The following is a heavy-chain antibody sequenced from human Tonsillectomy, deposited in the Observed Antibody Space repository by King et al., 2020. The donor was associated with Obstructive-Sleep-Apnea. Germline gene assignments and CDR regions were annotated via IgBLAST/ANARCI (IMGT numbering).Heavy chain of an antibody. J-gene: IGHJ4*02. CDR3: ARGYCGGASCSNFDY. D-gene: IGHD2-15*01. Sequence: VQLVESGSELKKPGASVKVSCTASGYTFTSYAMNWVRQAPGHGLEWMGWINTNTGNPTYAQDFTRRVVFSLDTSVSTAYLQISGLKTEDTAVYYCARGYCGGASCSNFDYWGQGTLVTVSS. CDR2: INTNTGNP. CDR1: GYTFTSYA. V-gene: IGHV7-4-1*02.